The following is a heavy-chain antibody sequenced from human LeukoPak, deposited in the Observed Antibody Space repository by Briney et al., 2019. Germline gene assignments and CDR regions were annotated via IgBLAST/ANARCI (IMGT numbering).Heavy chain of an antibody. CDR3: ARDLSTVTNYYYYYYGMDV. J-gene: IGHJ6*02. CDR2: INPNSGGT. CDR1: GYTFTGYY. Sequence: GASVKVSCKASGYTFTGYYMHWVRQAPGQGLEWMGWINPNSGGTNYAQKFQGRVTMTRDTSISTAYMELSRLRSDDTAVYYCARDLSTVTNYYYYYYGMDVWGQGTTVTVSS. D-gene: IGHD4-11*01. V-gene: IGHV1-2*02.